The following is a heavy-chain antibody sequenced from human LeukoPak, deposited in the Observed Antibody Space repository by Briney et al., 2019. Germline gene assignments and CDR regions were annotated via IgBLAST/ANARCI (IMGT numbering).Heavy chain of an antibody. J-gene: IGHJ5*02. Sequence: GGSLRLSCAASGFSFSSYAMHWVRQAPGKGLEWVSSISGGDISTYYADSVTGRFTISRDNSKNTLYLQMNNLRAEDTAVYYCAKTVAGTLNWFDPWGQGTLVTVSS. CDR1: GFSFSSYA. CDR3: AKTVAGTLNWFDP. D-gene: IGHD6-19*01. V-gene: IGHV3-23*01. CDR2: ISGGDIST.